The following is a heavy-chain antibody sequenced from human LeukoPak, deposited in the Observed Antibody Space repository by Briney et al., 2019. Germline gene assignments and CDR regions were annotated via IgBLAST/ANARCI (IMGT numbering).Heavy chain of an antibody. CDR1: GYSISSSS. D-gene: IGHD4-17*01. CDR3: ARDRHGDYGVDY. Sequence: SEALSLTCTVSGYSISSSSWSWIRQPAGKGLEWIGRCCSSGNPNYNPSLKSRVTMSVDTSKSHFSLKMYSVTAADTAVYYCARDRHGDYGVDYWGRGTLVTVSS. J-gene: IGHJ4*02. V-gene: IGHV4-4*07. CDR2: CCSSGNP.